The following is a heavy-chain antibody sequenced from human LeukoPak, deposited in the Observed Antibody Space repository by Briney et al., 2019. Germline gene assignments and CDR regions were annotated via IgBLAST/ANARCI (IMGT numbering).Heavy chain of an antibody. CDR3: ARVTYGVPDY. Sequence: PGGSLRLSCAASGFTFSSYEMNWVRQAPGKGLECVSYISSSGRNIYYADSVKGRFTISRDNAKNSLYLQMNSLRVEDTAVYYCARVTYGVPDYWGQGTLVTVSS. V-gene: IGHV3-48*03. CDR2: ISSSGRNI. D-gene: IGHD4-17*01. J-gene: IGHJ4*02. CDR1: GFTFSSYE.